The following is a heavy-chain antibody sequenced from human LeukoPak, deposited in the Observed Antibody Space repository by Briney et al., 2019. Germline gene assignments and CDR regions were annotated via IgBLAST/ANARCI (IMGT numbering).Heavy chain of an antibody. Sequence: SQTLSLTCTVSGGSISSGGYYWSWIRQHPGKGLEWIGSISYSGSTYYKPSLKSRVAISVDTSKNQFSLRLSSVTAADTAVYYCAAGGGSYHFDYWGQGTLVTVSS. D-gene: IGHD1-26*01. CDR3: AAGGGSYHFDY. CDR2: ISYSGST. V-gene: IGHV4-31*03. CDR1: GGSISSGGYY. J-gene: IGHJ4*02.